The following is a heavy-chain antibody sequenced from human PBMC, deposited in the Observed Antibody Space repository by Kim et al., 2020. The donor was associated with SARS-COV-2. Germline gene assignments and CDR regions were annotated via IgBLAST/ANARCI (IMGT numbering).Heavy chain of an antibody. V-gene: IGHV6-1*01. CDR2: TYYRSKWYN. J-gene: IGHJ5*02. Sequence: SQTLSLTCAISGDSVSSNSAAWNWIRQSPSRGLEWLGRTYYRSKWYNDYAVSVKSRITINPDTSKNQFSLQLNSVTPEDTAVYYCARDQAHNWNYEGNWFDPWGQGTLVTVSS. D-gene: IGHD1-7*01. CDR3: ARDQAHNWNYEGNWFDP. CDR1: GDSVSSNSAA.